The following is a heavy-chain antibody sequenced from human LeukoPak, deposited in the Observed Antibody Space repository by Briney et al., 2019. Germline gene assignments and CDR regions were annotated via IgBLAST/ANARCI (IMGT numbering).Heavy chain of an antibody. CDR1: GGSISSSSYY. J-gene: IGHJ4*02. Sequence: PSETLSLTCTVSGGSISSSSYYWGWIRQPPGKGLEWIGSIYYSGSTNYNPSLKSRVTISVDTSKNQFSLKLSSVTAADTAVYYCARDEDGYNSLEYWGQGTLVTVSS. V-gene: IGHV4-39*07. CDR3: ARDEDGYNSLEY. D-gene: IGHD5-24*01. CDR2: IYYSGST.